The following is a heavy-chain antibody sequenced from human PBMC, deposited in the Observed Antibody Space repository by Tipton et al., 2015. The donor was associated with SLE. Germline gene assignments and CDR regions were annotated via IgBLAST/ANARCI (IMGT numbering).Heavy chain of an antibody. CDR2: IYSGGST. CDR3: AKDDEGYCSSSSCYVMDA. D-gene: IGHD2-2*01. CDR1: GFTFSSYA. Sequence: SLRLSCAASGFTFSSYAMSWVRQAPGKGLEWVSVIYSGGSTYYGDSVKGRFTISRDNSKNTLYLQMNSLRPEDTAVYYCAKDDEGYCSSSSCYVMDAWGQGTTVTVSS. J-gene: IGHJ6*02. V-gene: IGHV3-23*03.